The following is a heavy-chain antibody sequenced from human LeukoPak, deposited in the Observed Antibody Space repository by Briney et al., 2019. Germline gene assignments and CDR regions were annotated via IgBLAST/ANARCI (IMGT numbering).Heavy chain of an antibody. CDR1: GYTFTSYG. J-gene: IGHJ3*02. CDR3: ARSSYYDILTGYAFDI. CDR2: ISAYNGNT. Sequence: GASVKVSCKASGYTFTSYGISWVRQAPGQGLEWMGWISAYNGNTNYGQKLQGRVTMTTDPSTSTAYMELRSLRSDDTAVYYCARSSYYDILTGYAFDIWGQGTMVTVSS. D-gene: IGHD3-9*01. V-gene: IGHV1-18*01.